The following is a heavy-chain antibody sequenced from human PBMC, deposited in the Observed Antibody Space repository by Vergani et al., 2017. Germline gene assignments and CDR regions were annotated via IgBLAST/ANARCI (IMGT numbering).Heavy chain of an antibody. CDR3: GRVADFYGLGSRLLDL. CDR2: MYHSGST. D-gene: IGHD3-10*01. V-gene: IGHV4-59*01. Sequence: QVRLQESGPGLVKPSETLSLTCSVSGGSMSGYDWSWIRQPPGKELEWIGYMYHSGSTNYNPSLETRVTISGDTSKNQFSLKLNSVTAADTAVYYCGRVADFYGLGSRLLDLWGQGSLVTVSS. CDR1: GGSMSGYD. J-gene: IGHJ5*02.